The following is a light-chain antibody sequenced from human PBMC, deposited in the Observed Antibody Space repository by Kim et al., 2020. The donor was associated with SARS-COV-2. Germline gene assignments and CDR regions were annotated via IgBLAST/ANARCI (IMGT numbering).Light chain of an antibody. J-gene: IGLJ2*01. CDR2: YDD. CDR1: NIESRT. Sequence: DPGKTARITCGGNNIESRTVHWYQQKPGQAPVLVIYYDDDRPSGIPERFSGSTSGNTATLTISRVEAGDEADYYCQVWDSSSDHPFGGGTQLTVL. V-gene: IGLV3-21*04. CDR3: QVWDSSSDHP.